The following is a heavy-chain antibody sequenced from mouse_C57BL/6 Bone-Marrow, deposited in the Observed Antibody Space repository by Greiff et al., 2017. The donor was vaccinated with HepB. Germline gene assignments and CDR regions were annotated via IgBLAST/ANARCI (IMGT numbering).Heavy chain of an antibody. D-gene: IGHD2-3*01. V-gene: IGHV1-74*01. CDR1: AYTLPSYW. J-gene: IGHJ2*01. CDR3: AILREGLLGY. Sequence: QVQLQQPGAELVKPGASVKVSCKASAYTLPSYWMHWVKKRPGQGLEWIGRILPSDSDTNYNQKFKGKATLTVDKSSSTAYMQLSSLTSEDSAVYYCAILREGLLGYWGQGTTLTVSS. CDR2: ILPSDSDT.